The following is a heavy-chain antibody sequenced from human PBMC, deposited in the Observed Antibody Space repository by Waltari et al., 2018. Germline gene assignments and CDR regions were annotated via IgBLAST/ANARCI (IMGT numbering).Heavy chain of an antibody. Sequence: QLQLQESGPGLVKPSGTLSLICAVSGDSMSNNWWSWVRQSPGNGLEWIGQVLGSGRTNYNPSSASRVTISLDTSSYQFALKMTSATAADTALYYCARDRGRGLYLDTWGPGTLVTVSP. CDR3: ARDRGRGLYLDT. CDR1: GDSMSNNW. V-gene: IGHV4-4*02. CDR2: VLGSGRT. J-gene: IGHJ4*02. D-gene: IGHD2-15*01.